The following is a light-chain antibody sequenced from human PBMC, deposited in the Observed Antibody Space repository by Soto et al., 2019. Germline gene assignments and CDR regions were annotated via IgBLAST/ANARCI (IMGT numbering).Light chain of an antibody. CDR3: ASWDDRLGAVI. CDR2: SNN. J-gene: IGLJ2*01. Sequence: QSVLTQPPSASGTRVQRGCISCSGSSSNIGGTNYAYWYQQLPGAAPKLLMHSNNLRPSGVPERISGSKSGTSASLAISGLRSEDEAVYYCASWDDRLGAVIFGGGTKVTV. CDR1: SSNIGGTNY. V-gene: IGLV1-47*02.